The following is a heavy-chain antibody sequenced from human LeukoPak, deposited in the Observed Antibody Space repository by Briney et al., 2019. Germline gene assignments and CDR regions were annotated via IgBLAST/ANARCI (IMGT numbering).Heavy chain of an antibody. CDR3: ARDQLSRGVWFDP. V-gene: IGHV1-18*04. CDR2: ISAYNGNT. D-gene: IGHD1-1*01. CDR1: GYTFTSYY. J-gene: IGHJ5*02. Sequence: ASVKVSCKASGYTFTSYYIHWVRQAPGQGLEWMGWISAYNGNTNYAQKLQGRVTMTTDTSTSTAYMELRSLRSDDTAVYYCARDQLSRGVWFDPWGQGTLVTVSS.